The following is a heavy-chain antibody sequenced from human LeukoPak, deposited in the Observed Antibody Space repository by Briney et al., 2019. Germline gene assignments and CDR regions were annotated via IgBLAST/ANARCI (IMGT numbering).Heavy chain of an antibody. CDR1: GFTFSSYG. D-gene: IGHD6-13*01. V-gene: IGHV3-30*18. CDR2: ISYDGSNK. Sequence: PGRSLRLSCAVSGFTFSSYGIHWVRQAPGKGLEWVAVISYDGSNKNYADSVKGRFTISSDNSKNTLYLQMNSLRAEDTAVYYCAKEKDRYSSSWSHFDYWGQGTLVTVSS. CDR3: AKEKDRYSSSWSHFDY. J-gene: IGHJ4*02.